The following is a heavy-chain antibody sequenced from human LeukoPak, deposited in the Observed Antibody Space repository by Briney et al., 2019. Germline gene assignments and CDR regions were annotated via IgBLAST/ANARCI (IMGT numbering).Heavy chain of an antibody. Sequence: SETLSLTCAVYGGSFSGYYWSWIRQPPGKGLEWIGSIYYSGSTYYSPSLKSRVTISVDTSKKQFSLRLSSVTAADTAVYYCARVGAAADCHYYYMDVWGKGTTVTVSS. V-gene: IGHV4-34*01. CDR2: IYYSGST. J-gene: IGHJ6*03. CDR3: ARVGAAADCHYYYMDV. CDR1: GGSFSGYY. D-gene: IGHD6-13*01.